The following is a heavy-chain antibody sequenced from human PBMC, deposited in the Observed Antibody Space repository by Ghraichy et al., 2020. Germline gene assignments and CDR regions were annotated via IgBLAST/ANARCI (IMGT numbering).Heavy chain of an antibody. V-gene: IGHV3-23*01. CDR1: GFTFSTYD. Sequence: GGSLRLSCAASGFTFSTYDMTWVRQAPGKGLEWVSGISGSGGSTFYADSVKGRITISRDNSKNTLYLQINSLRVEDTAVYYCAKLNIAVAGYWGQGTLVTVSS. J-gene: IGHJ4*02. D-gene: IGHD6-19*01. CDR2: ISGSGGST. CDR3: AKLNIAVAGY.